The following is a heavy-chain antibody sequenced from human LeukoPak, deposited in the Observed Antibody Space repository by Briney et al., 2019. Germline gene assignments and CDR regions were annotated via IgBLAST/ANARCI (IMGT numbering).Heavy chain of an antibody. CDR2: ISSSSSYI. Sequence: GGSLRLSCAASEFTFSSYSMNWVRQAPGKGLEWVSSISSSSSYIYYADSVKGRFTISRDNAKNSLYLQMNSLRAEDTAVYYCASDPITMVRGSFDYWGQGTLVTVSS. J-gene: IGHJ4*02. CDR3: ASDPITMVRGSFDY. D-gene: IGHD3-10*01. CDR1: EFTFSSYS. V-gene: IGHV3-21*01.